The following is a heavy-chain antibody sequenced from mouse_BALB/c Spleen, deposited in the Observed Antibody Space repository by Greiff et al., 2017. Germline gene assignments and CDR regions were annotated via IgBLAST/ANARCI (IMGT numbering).Heavy chain of an antibody. D-gene: IGHD2-14*01. CDR2: IWAGGST. V-gene: IGHV2-9*02. CDR1: GFSLTSYG. CDR3: ARNYYRYDSWFAY. Sequence: QVQLQQSGPGLVQPSQSLSITCTVSGFSLTSYGVHWVRQSPGKGLEWLGVIWAGGSTNYNSALMSRLSISKDNSKSQVFLKMNSLQTDDTAMYYCARNYYRYDSWFAYWGQGTLVTVSA. J-gene: IGHJ3*01.